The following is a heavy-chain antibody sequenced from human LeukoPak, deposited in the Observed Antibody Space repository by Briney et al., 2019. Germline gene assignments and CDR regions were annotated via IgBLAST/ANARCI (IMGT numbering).Heavy chain of an antibody. CDR2: ISASGGST. J-gene: IGHJ4*02. Sequence: GGSPRLSCAASGFSFSSYAMSWVRQAPGKGLEWVSTISASGGSTYYADSVKGRFTISRDNSKNTLYLQMNSLRAEDAAVYFCAKGIAAAGTTHFDYWGQGTLVTVSS. CDR1: GFSFSSYA. V-gene: IGHV3-23*01. CDR3: AKGIAAAGTTHFDY. D-gene: IGHD6-13*01.